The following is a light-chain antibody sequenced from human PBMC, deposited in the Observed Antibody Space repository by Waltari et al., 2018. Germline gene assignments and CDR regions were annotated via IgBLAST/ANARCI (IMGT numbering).Light chain of an antibody. CDR1: QNISSSY. CDR3: QQYGGSVMYT. CDR2: GAS. J-gene: IGKJ2*01. Sequence: DIVLTQSPGTLSLSTGERATLSCRASQNISSSYLAWYQQKPGQAPRLLIYGASNRAAGIPDRFSGGGSGTDFTLTISRLEPEDFAVYYCQQYGGSVMYTFGQGTKLEIK. V-gene: IGKV3-20*01.